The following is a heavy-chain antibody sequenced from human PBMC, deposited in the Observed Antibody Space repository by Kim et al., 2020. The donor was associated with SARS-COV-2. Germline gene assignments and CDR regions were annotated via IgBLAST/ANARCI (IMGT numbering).Heavy chain of an antibody. D-gene: IGHD2-2*01. CDR2: IRSKANSYAT. Sequence: GGSLRLSCAASGFTFSGSAMHWVRQASGKGLEWVGRIRSKANSYATAYAASVKGRFTISRDDSKNTAYLQMNSLKTEDTAVYYCTRHTQLDPYYYYGMDVWGQGTTVTVSS. CDR3: TRHTQLDPYYYYGMDV. J-gene: IGHJ6*02. CDR1: GFTFSGSA. V-gene: IGHV3-73*01.